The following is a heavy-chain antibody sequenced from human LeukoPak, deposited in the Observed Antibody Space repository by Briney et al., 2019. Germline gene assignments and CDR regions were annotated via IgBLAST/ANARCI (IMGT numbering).Heavy chain of an antibody. CDR3: ARAYERPYYFDY. Sequence: GGSLRLPCAASGFTFSDHYMDWVRQAPGEGLEWVGRTRNKANSYTTEYAASVKGRFTISRDDSKNSLYLQMNSLKTEDTAVYYCARAYERPYYFDYWGQGTLDTVSS. CDR2: TRNKANSYTT. V-gene: IGHV3-72*01. CDR1: GFTFSDHY. D-gene: IGHD3-22*01. J-gene: IGHJ4*02.